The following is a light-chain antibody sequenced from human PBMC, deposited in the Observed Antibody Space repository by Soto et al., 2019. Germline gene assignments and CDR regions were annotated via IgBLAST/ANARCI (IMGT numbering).Light chain of an antibody. CDR1: QSVSSN. CDR2: GAS. J-gene: IGKJ2*01. V-gene: IGKV3-15*01. Sequence: EIVMTQSPATLSVSPGERATLSCRASQSVSSNLAWYQQKPGQAPRLLIYGASTRATGIPARFSGSGSGTEFTLTISSLQSEDFAVYYCQEFGASPRYTFGQGTNLEI. CDR3: QEFGASPRYT.